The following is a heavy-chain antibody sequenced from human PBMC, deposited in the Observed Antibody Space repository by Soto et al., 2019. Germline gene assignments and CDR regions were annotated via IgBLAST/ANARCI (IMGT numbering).Heavy chain of an antibody. J-gene: IGHJ4*02. CDR2: IWYDGSNK. D-gene: IGHD2-2*02. V-gene: IGHV3-33*01. CDR1: GFTFSSYG. CDR3: ARDPEYRKINYFDY. Sequence: GGSLRLSCAASGFTFSSYGMHWVRQAPGKGLEWVAVIWYDGSNKYYADSVKGRFTISRDNSKNTLYLQMNSLRAEDTAVYYCARDPEYRKINYFDYWGQGTLVTVSS.